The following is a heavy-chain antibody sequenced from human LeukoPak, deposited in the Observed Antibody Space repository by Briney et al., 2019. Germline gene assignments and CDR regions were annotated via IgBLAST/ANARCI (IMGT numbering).Heavy chain of an antibody. CDR1: GFTFSNYW. D-gene: IGHD4-17*01. Sequence: GGSLRLSCAASGFTFSNYWMSSVRQAPGKGLEWVGNIQEDGSAQYYVDSVKGRFTISRDNAKNSLYLQMNSLRVDDTAVYYCARVAYGDRFWGQGTLVTVSS. J-gene: IGHJ4*02. V-gene: IGHV3-7*01. CDR2: IQEDGSAQ. CDR3: ARVAYGDRF.